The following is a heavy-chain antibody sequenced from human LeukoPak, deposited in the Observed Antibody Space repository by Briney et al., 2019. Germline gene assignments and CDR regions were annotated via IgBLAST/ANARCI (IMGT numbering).Heavy chain of an antibody. V-gene: IGHV1-18*01. CDR3: ARWDCSGGSCESGY. J-gene: IGHJ4*02. CDR1: GYTFTSYG. D-gene: IGHD2-15*01. Sequence: GASVKVSCKASGYTFTSYGISWVRQAPGQGLEWMGWISAYNGNTNYAQKLQGRVTMTTDTSTSTAYMELRSLRSDDTAVYYCARWDCSGGSCESGYWGQGTLVTVSS. CDR2: ISAYNGNT.